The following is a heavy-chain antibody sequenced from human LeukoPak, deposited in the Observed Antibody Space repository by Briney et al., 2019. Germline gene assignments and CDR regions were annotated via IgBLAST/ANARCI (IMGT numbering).Heavy chain of an antibody. CDR3: ASDGYYYGSGEL. V-gene: IGHV1-8*01. J-gene: IGHJ4*02. CDR2: MNPSSGNT. D-gene: IGHD3-10*01. Sequence: ASVKVSCKASGYTFTSYDINWVRQATGQGLEWMGWMNPSSGNTGYAQKFQGRVTMTRNTSISTAYMELSSLRSEDTAVYYCASDGYYYGSGELWGQGTLVTVSS. CDR1: GYTFTSYD.